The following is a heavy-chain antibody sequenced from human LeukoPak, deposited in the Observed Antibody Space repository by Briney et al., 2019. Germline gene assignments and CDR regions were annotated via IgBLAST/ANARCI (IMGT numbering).Heavy chain of an antibody. D-gene: IGHD5-24*01. V-gene: IGHV3-7*01. CDR2: IKQDGSEK. CDR1: GFTFSSYW. CDR3: ARDGVRDGLYFDR. J-gene: IGHJ4*02. Sequence: GGSLRLSCAASGFTFSSYWMSWVRQAPGKGLEWVANIKQDGSEKYYLDSVKGRFTISRDNAKNSLYLQMNSLRDEDTAVYSCARDGVRDGLYFDRWGQGTLVTVSS.